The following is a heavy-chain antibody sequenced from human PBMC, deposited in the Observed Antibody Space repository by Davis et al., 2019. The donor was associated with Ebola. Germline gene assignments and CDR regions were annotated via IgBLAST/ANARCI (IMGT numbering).Heavy chain of an antibody. CDR3: AREGLAYGSGSWQVGLFDT. V-gene: IGHV4-59*01. J-gene: IGHJ5*02. CDR1: GGSMRSYY. D-gene: IGHD3-10*01. Sequence: SETLSLTCSVSGGSMRSYYWSWIRQAPGKGLEWIGYIYVNGRNYNPSLKSRVTMSLDTSKAQFSLNLNSVTAADTAIYYCAREGLAYGSGSWQVGLFDTWGQGMQVTVSS. CDR2: IYVNGR.